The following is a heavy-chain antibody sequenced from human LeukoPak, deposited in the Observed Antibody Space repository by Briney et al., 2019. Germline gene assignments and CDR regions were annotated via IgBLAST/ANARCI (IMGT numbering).Heavy chain of an antibody. CDR3: ARESWGKNFFDY. Sequence: GGSLRLSCAASGFTVSSNYMSWVRQAPGKGLEWVSVIYSGGSTYYADSVKGRFTISRDNSKNTLYLQMNSLRAEDTAVYYCARESWGKNFFDYWGQGTLVTVSS. CDR2: IYSGGST. J-gene: IGHJ4*02. CDR1: GFTVSSNY. V-gene: IGHV3-66*02. D-gene: IGHD3-16*01.